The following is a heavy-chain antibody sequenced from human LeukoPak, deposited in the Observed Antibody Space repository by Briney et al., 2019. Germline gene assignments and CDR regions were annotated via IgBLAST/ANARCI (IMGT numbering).Heavy chain of an antibody. CDR3: AREVRKGASASFYFDY. V-gene: IGHV1-69*04. CDR1: GGTFSSYA. Sequence: ASVKVSCKASGGTFSSYAISWVRQAPGQGLEWMGRIIPILGIANYAQKFQGRVTITADKSTSTAYMELSSLRSEDTAVYYCAREVRKGASASFYFDYWGQGTVVTVSS. D-gene: IGHD1-26*01. J-gene: IGHJ4*02. CDR2: IIPILGIA.